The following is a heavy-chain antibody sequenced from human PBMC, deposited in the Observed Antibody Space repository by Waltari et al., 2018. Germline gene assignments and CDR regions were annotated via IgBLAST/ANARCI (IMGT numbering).Heavy chain of an antibody. J-gene: IGHJ6*02. Sequence: EEQLVESGGGLVQPGDSLRLSCAASGFTFSSFWMNWVRQAPGKGPLWGVLLISTEASDTTYADSVKGRFTIAIDNARNTLYLQMNRLRAEDTAVYFCARVSRRTYRSPVPGRHYYYGMDVWGQGTTVTVSS. CDR1: GFTFSSFW. CDR2: ISTEASDT. D-gene: IGHD1-1*01. V-gene: IGHV3-74*03. CDR3: ARVSRRTYRSPVPGRHYYYGMDV.